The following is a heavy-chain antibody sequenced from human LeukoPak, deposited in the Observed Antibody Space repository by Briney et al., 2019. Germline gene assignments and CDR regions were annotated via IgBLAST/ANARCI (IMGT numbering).Heavy chain of an antibody. CDR2: IKQDGSER. Sequence: PGGSLRLSCAASGFTFSSYAMSWVRQAPGKGLEWVANIKQDGSERDYVDSVKGRFTISRDNAKNSLYLQMNSLRAEDTAVYYCARDLYRIVVVPHYFDYWGQGTLVTVSS. V-gene: IGHV3-7*01. J-gene: IGHJ4*02. CDR1: GFTFSSYA. CDR3: ARDLYRIVVVPHYFDY. D-gene: IGHD3-22*01.